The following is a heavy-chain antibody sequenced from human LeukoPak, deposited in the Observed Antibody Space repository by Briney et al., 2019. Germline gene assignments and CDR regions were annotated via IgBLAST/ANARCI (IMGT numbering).Heavy chain of an antibody. CDR3: SGRSGFSSIY. Sequence: GGSLRLSCEASGFTFNTHWMNWVRHAQGKGLEWMANISPDGGAEVYVDSVKGRFTISRDNAKNSVYLQMNNVRAEDTGVYYCSGRSGFSSIYWGQGILVTGSS. J-gene: IGHJ4*02. CDR1: GFTFNTHW. D-gene: IGHD2-2*01. V-gene: IGHV3-7*01. CDR2: ISPDGGAE.